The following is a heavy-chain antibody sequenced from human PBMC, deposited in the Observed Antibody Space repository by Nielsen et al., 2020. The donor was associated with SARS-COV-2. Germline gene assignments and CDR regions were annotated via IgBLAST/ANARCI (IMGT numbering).Heavy chain of an antibody. CDR1: GGSISSYY. V-gene: IGHV4-34*01. J-gene: IGHJ4*02. Sequence: SETLSLTCTVSGGSISSYYWNWIRQPPGKGLEWIGEINHRGSTNYNPSLKSRVTISVDTTKNQFSLKVTSVTAADTAVYYCATTLGFWGQGALVTVSS. CDR3: ATTLGF. CDR2: INHRGST. D-gene: IGHD4-23*01.